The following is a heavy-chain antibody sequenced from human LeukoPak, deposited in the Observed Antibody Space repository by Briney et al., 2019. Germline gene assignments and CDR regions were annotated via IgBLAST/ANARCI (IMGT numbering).Heavy chain of an antibody. CDR1: GGSISSSSYN. CDR2: LYTNGTV. Sequence: PSETLSLTCTVSGGSISSSSYNWGWIRQPPGKGLEWFGRLYTNGTVNYNPSLRSRVTMSRDTSRNQFSLKLTSVTAADTAVYYCARLLGSSGYAGDWYFDLWGPGALVTVSS. CDR3: ARLLGSSGYAGDWYFDL. J-gene: IGHJ2*01. V-gene: IGHV4-39*07. D-gene: IGHD3-22*01.